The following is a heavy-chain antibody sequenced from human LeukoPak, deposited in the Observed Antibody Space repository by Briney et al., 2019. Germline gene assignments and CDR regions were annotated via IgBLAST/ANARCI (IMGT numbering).Heavy chain of an antibody. J-gene: IGHJ5*01. D-gene: IGHD6-19*01. Sequence: GWSLLLSCAASGFTFSKYWMLWVRQAPGKGLESVSRINTDGSVTTYADSVKGRFTVSRDNADNTMFLQMNSVRDEDTAVYYCATKRWLASPPDSWG. CDR2: INTDGSVT. CDR1: GFTFSKYW. V-gene: IGHV3-74*01. CDR3: ATKRWLASPPDS.